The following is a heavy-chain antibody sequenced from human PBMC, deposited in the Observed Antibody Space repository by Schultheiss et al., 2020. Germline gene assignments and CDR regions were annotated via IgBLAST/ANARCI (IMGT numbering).Heavy chain of an antibody. CDR3: ARLSNGTTDY. D-gene: IGHD1-1*01. CDR2: IYYTGST. J-gene: IGHJ4*02. V-gene: IGHV4-39*01. CDR1: GGSISSSSYY. Sequence: SETLSLTCTVSGGSISSSSYYWGWIRQPPGKGLEWIGNIYYTGSTYYNPSLKSRVTISVDTSKNQFSLELTSVTAADTAVYYCARLSNGTTDYWGQGTLVTVSS.